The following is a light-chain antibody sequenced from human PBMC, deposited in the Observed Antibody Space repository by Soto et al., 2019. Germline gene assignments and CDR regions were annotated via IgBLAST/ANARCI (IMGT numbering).Light chain of an antibody. J-gene: IGKJ1*01. CDR2: GAS. CDR1: QSVSTY. CDR3: QQYGGSPQS. Sequence: EIVLTQSPGTLALSPGEGATLSCRASQSVSTYLAWYQQKPGQAPRLLIYGASSRATGIPDSFSGSGSGTDFTLTISRLEPEDFAVYYCQQYGGSPQSFGQGTKVEIK. V-gene: IGKV3-20*01.